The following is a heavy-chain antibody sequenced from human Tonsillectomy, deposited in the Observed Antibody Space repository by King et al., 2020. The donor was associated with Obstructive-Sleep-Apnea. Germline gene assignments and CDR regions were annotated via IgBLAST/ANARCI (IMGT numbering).Heavy chain of an antibody. CDR1: GASIRSYY. J-gene: IGHJ4*02. CDR2: MYYSGNI. D-gene: IGHD3-22*01. V-gene: IGHV4-59*08. CDR3: ARQYYYDSSGNPYFDY. Sequence: VQLQESGPGLVKPSETLSLTCTVSGASIRSYYWSWIRQPPGKGLEWIGYMYYSGNINYNPSLKSRVTISVDTSKNQFSLKLSSVTASDTAVYYCARQYYYDSSGNPYFDYWGQGTLVTVSS.